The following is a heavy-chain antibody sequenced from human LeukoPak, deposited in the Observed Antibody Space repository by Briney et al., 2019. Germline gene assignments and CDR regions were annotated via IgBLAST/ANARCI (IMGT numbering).Heavy chain of an antibody. CDR1: GFTFSSYG. Sequence: GGSLRLSCAASGFTFSSYGMSWVRQAPGKGLEWVSAISGNGGSTYYADSVKGRFAISRDTSKNTLYLQMNSLRVEDTAVYYCARAHNWKYGTFDYWGQGTLVTVSS. D-gene: IGHD1-7*01. V-gene: IGHV3-23*01. J-gene: IGHJ4*02. CDR3: ARAHNWKYGTFDY. CDR2: ISGNGGST.